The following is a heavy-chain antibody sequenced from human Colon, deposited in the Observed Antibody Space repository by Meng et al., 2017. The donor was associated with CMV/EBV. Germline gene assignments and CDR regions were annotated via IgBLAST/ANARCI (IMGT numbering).Heavy chain of an antibody. V-gene: IGHV3-43D*03. CDR2: ISWDGENS. D-gene: IGHD2/OR15-2a*01. CDR1: GFTFDDYA. Sequence: GGSLRLSCEASGFTFDDYAMNWVRQVPGKGLEWISLISWDGENSYYADAVKGRFTISRDNSKNSLYLQMTSLRHDDTAVYYCAKGGSDLDYFFDYWGQGTLVTAPQ. J-gene: IGHJ4*02. CDR3: AKGGSDLDYFFDY.